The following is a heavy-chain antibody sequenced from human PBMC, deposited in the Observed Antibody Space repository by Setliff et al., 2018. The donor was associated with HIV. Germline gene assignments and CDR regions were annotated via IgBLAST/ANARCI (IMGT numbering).Heavy chain of an antibody. J-gene: IGHJ4*02. CDR2: IYHSGST. V-gene: IGHV4-4*02. CDR3: ARGGAFWSGYYGFDY. D-gene: IGHD3-3*01. CDR1: GGSISSNKW. Sequence: SETLSLTCAVSGGSISSNKWWSWVRQPPGKGLEWIGEIYHSGSTKYNPSLKSRVTISVDKSKNQFSLDLTSVTAADTAVYYCARGGAFWSGYYGFDYWGQGTLVTVSS.